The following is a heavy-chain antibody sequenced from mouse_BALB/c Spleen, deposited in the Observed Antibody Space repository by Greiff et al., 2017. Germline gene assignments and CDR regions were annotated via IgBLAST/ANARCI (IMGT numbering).Heavy chain of an antibody. CDR3: ARRIYYGNYDAMDY. CDR2: INPSTGYT. J-gene: IGHJ4*01. V-gene: IGHV1-7*01. Sequence: VQLQQSGAELAKPGASVKMSCKASGYTFTSYWMHWVKQRPGQGLEWIGYINPSTGYTEYNQKFKDKATLTADKSSSTAYMQLSSLTSEDSAVYYCARRIYYGNYDAMDYWGQGTSVTVSS. CDR1: GYTFTSYW. D-gene: IGHD2-1*01.